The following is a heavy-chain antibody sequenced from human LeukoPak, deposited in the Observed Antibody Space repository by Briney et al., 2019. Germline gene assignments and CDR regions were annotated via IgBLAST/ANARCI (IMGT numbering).Heavy chain of an antibody. CDR2: IEEDGSEK. Sequence: GGSLRLSCAASGFTLSSYWMTWVRQAPGKGLEWVADIEEDGSEKYYVDSVKGRFTISRDNAKNSLYLQMNSLRAEDTAVYYCARDQRGDWNYPWGQGTLVTVSS. J-gene: IGHJ5*02. D-gene: IGHD1-7*01. V-gene: IGHV3-7*01. CDR3: ARDQRGDWNYP. CDR1: GFTLSSYW.